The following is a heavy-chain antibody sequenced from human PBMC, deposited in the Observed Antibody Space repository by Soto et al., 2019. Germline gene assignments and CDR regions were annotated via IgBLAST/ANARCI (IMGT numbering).Heavy chain of an antibody. Sequence: QAQLVQSGAEVKKPGASVNVSCKASGYAYVTYAITWVRQRPGQGLEWMGWISTLNGNTNYAQNFQGRVTMTTDTSPRMVQLELSRLRSDDTAVYYCARRVQVWLPDYYGMDVWGPGTTVTVSS. CDR3: ARRVQVWLPDYYGMDV. J-gene: IGHJ6*02. CDR2: ISTLNGNT. CDR1: GYAYVTYA. V-gene: IGHV1-18*01. D-gene: IGHD5-18*01.